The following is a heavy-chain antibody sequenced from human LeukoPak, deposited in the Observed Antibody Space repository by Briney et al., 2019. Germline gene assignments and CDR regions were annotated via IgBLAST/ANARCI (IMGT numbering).Heavy chain of an antibody. V-gene: IGHV3-73*01. J-gene: IGHJ4*02. CDR2: IRNKANNYAT. CDR1: GFNFSGSA. Sequence: GGSLRLSCTASGFNFSGSAMHWVRQASGKGLEWIGRIRNKANNYATAYVASVKGRFTISRDDSKNTAYLQMNSLKIEDTAVYYCARHLGAGGSGVDYWGQGTLVAVSS. D-gene: IGHD1-26*01. CDR3: ARHLGAGGSGVDY.